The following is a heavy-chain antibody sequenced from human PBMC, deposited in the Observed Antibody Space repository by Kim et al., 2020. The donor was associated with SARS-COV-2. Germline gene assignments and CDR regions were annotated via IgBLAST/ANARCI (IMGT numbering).Heavy chain of an antibody. J-gene: IGHJ5*02. D-gene: IGHD3-9*01. CDR1: GGSFSGYY. V-gene: IGHV4-34*01. CDR2: INHSGST. CDR3: ARVVLRYFDWLLFQPRGKSCWFDP. Sequence: SETLSLTCAVYGGSFSGYYWSWIRQPPGKGLEWIGEINHSGSTNYNPSLKSRVTISVDTSKNQFSLKLSSVTAADTAVYYCARVVLRYFDWLLFQPRGKSCWFDPWGQGTLVTVSS.